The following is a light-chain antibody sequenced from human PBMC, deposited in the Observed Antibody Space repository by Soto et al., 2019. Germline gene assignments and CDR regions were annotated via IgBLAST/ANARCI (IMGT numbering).Light chain of an antibody. J-gene: IGKJ3*01. V-gene: IGKV1-9*01. CDR1: QGISSH. Sequence: DIQLTQSPSFLSATVGDRVTITCRASQGISSHLAWYQKKPGTAPKVLIYAASTLQGGIPPRFSGSGSGTEFTLTISSLHTEDSASYYCQQLLTSPFYFGPGTKVDI. CDR2: AAS. CDR3: QQLLTSPFY.